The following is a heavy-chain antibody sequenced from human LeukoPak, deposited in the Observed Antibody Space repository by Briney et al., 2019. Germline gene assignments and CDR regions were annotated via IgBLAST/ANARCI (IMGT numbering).Heavy chain of an antibody. V-gene: IGHV1-2*02. CDR1: GYTFTSNY. Sequence: ASVKVSCKAFGYTFTSNYMHWVRQAPGQGLEWMGWINPNSGGTNYAQKFHGRVTMTRDTSISTAYMELSRLRSDDTAVYYCARISPGGRGSYRFFDYWGQGTLVTVSS. J-gene: IGHJ4*02. CDR2: INPNSGGT. D-gene: IGHD3-16*02. CDR3: ARISPGGRGSYRFFDY.